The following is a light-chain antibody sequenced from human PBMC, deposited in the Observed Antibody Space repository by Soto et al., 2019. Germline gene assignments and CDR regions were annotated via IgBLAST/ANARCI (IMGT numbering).Light chain of an antibody. Sequence: DIQMTQSPSSLSASVGDTVTITCRASQSISVHLNGYQQKPGKVPKLLIYAASNLQSGVPSSFIGSGSETDFALTISSLQPEDCATYYCQQSYITPYTFGQGTKLQIK. CDR3: QQSYITPYT. V-gene: IGKV1-39*01. CDR2: AAS. CDR1: QSISVH. J-gene: IGKJ2*01.